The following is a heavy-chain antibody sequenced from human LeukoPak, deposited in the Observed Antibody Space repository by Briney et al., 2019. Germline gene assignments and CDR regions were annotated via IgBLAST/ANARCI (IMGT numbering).Heavy chain of an antibody. CDR2: ISGSGGST. J-gene: IGHJ3*01. CDR3: AKGKVNHDGALDA. Sequence: PGGSLRLSCGASGFTFSSYAMSWVRQAPGKGLEWVSAISGSGGSTYYADSVKGRFTISRDNSKKTLYLQMNSLRAEDTAIYYCAKGKVNHDGALDAWGQGTLVTVSS. D-gene: IGHD2-21*01. CDR1: GFTFSSYA. V-gene: IGHV3-23*01.